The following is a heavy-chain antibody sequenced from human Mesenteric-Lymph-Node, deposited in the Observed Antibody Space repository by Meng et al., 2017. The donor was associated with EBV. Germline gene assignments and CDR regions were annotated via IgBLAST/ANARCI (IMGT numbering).Heavy chain of an antibody. J-gene: IGHJ4*02. V-gene: IGHV1-8*01. D-gene: IGHD5-24*01. Sequence: QLHLVQSGTEVKKPGASVKVSCKASVYTFTSYDINWVPQATGQGLEWMGWMNPNSGATGSTQKFQGRVTMTRNTSISTAYMELNSLTSEDTAVYYCSRDSIYNGQDSWGQGTLVTVSS. CDR1: VYTFTSYD. CDR3: SRDSIYNGQDS. CDR2: MNPNSGAT.